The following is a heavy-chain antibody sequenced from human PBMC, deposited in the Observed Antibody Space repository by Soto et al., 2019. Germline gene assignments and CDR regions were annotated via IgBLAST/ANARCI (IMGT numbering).Heavy chain of an antibody. Sequence: QVQLVQSGAELKKPGASVKVSCKASGYTFSSYGINWVRQAPGQGLEWMGWISAYNGNTNYAQKLQGRVTMTTDTSTSTAYMDLRSLRSDDTAVYYCARASSGQQLAPLDYWGQGTLVTVSS. CDR3: ARASSGQQLAPLDY. CDR1: GYTFSSYG. J-gene: IGHJ4*02. V-gene: IGHV1-18*01. D-gene: IGHD6-13*01. CDR2: ISAYNGNT.